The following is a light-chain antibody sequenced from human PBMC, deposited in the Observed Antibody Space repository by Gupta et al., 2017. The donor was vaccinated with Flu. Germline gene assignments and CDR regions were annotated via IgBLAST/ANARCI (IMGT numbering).Light chain of an antibody. V-gene: IGKV1-39*01. Sequence: DVQMTQSPFSLSASVGDRVTITCRASQNINMYLNWYQQKPGKAPDVLIYSASSLQSGVPLRFSGSGCGTDFTLTISRLQPEDFATYYCQQNDTTPWTFGRGTKVEV. CDR1: QNINMY. CDR3: QQNDTTPWT. J-gene: IGKJ1*01. CDR2: SAS.